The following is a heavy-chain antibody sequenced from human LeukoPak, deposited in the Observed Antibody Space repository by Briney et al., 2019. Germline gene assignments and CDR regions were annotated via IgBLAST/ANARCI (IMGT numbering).Heavy chain of an antibody. CDR1: GGSISSSSYY. Sequence: PSETLSLTCTVSGGSISSSSYYWGWIRQPPGKGLEWIGSIYYSGSTYYNPSLKSRVTISVDTSKNQFSLKLRSVTAADTAVYYCASFEYYYGSGRNFDYWGQGTLVTVSS. V-gene: IGHV4-39*01. CDR3: ASFEYYYGSGRNFDY. D-gene: IGHD3-10*01. J-gene: IGHJ4*02. CDR2: IYYSGST.